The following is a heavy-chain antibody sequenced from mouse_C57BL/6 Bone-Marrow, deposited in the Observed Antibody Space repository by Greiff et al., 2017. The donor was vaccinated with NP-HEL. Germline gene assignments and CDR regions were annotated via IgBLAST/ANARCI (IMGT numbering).Heavy chain of an antibody. J-gene: IGHJ2*01. CDR1: GYTFTSYW. CDR2: IDPSDSYT. Sequence: QVQLQQPGAELVMPGASVKLSCKASGYTFTSYWMHWVKQRPGQGLEWIGEIDPSDSYTNYIQKFKGKSTLTVDKSSSTAYMQLSSLTSEDSAVYYCAREIGTSRGYFDYWGQGTTLTVSS. D-gene: IGHD1-1*01. CDR3: AREIGTSRGYFDY. V-gene: IGHV1-69*01.